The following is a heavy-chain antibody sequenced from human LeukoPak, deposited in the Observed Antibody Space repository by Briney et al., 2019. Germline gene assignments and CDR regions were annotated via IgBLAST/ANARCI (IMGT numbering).Heavy chain of an antibody. CDR3: ARLPDYDFWSGYRDAFDI. CDR2: IDTSGST. J-gene: IGHJ3*02. V-gene: IGHV4-4*07. Sequence: SGTLSLTCSVSGDSISNYYWSWIRQPAGKGLEYIGRIDTSGSTNYNPSLKSRVTMSVDTSKNQFSLKLSSVTAADTAVYYCARLPDYDFWSGYRDAFDIWGQGTMVTVSS. D-gene: IGHD3-3*01. CDR1: GDSISNYY.